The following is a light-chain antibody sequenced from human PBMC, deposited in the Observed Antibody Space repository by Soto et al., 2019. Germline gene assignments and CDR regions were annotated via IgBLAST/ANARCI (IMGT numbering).Light chain of an antibody. J-gene: IGLJ2*01. CDR2: EVS. Sequence: QSALTQPASVSGSPGQSITISCTGTSSDVGGYNYVSWYQQHPGKAPKLMIYEVSNRPSGVSNRFSGSKSGNTASLTISGLQAEDEAGDYCISYTSSATPVVFGGGTKLTVL. CDR1: SSDVGGYNY. V-gene: IGLV2-14*01. CDR3: ISYTSSATPVV.